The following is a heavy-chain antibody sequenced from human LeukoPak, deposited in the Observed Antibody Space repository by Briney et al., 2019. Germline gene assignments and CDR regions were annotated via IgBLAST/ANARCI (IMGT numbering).Heavy chain of an antibody. CDR3: ARGRVVVAAKNNWFDP. CDR1: GYTFTVYY. D-gene: IGHD2-15*01. CDR2: INPNSGGT. J-gene: IGHJ5*02. Sequence: ASVKVSCKASGYTFTVYYMHWVRQAPGQGLEWMGRINPNSGGTNYAQKFQGRVTMTRDTSISTAYMELSRLRSDDTAVYYCARGRVVVAAKNNWFDPWGQGTLVTVSS. V-gene: IGHV1-2*06.